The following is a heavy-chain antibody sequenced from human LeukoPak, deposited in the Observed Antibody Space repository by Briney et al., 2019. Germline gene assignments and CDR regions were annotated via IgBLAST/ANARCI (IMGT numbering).Heavy chain of an antibody. CDR3: AKDGNYYDSCGYYCPLANWWYFDL. Sequence: GGSLRLSCAASGFTFSSYGMHWLRQAPGKGLEWVAVIWYDGSNKYYADSVKGRFTISRDNPKNTLYLQMNSLRAEDTAVYYCAKDGNYYDSCGYYCPLANWWYFDLWGRGTLVTVSS. J-gene: IGHJ2*01. CDR2: IWYDGSNK. V-gene: IGHV3-33*06. CDR1: GFTFSSYG. D-gene: IGHD3-22*01.